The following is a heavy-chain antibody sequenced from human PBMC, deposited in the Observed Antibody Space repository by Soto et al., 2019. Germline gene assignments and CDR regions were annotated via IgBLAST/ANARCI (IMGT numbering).Heavy chain of an antibody. J-gene: IGHJ4*02. CDR1: GGSFTSNNW. CDR2: IYRTGST. V-gene: IGHV4-4*02. CDR3: AGRDPGTSVDY. D-gene: IGHD1-7*01. Sequence: SETLSLTCAVPGGSFTSNNWWTWVRQPPGQGLEWIGEIYRTGSTNYNPSLKSRVTISLDKSENQFSLKVTSLTAADTAVYYCAGRDPGTSVDYWGQGTLVTVSS.